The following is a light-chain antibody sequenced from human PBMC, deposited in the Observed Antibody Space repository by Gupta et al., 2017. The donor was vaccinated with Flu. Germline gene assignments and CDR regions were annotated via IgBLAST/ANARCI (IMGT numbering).Light chain of an antibody. V-gene: IGKV4-1*01. Sequence: DIVMTQSPDSLPVSLGDRTTLTCQSSQSGVHSLNNKNYLAWYHHKPLQPPKLPIYWAPTRYSGVPDQIHGSRHLVDMRLSMSGLQSEDVAVYCSQQKDTYPFTFGRGTKVEIK. J-gene: IGKJ4*01. CDR1: QSGVHSLNNKNY. CDR3: QQKDTYPFT. CDR2: WAP.